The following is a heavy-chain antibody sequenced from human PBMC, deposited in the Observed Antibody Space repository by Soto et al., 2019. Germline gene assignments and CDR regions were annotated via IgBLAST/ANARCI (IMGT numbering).Heavy chain of an antibody. V-gene: IGHV4-39*01. CDR3: ARAAQGAIDY. Sequence: KTSETLSLTCTVSGGSISSSSYYWGWIRQPPGKGLEWIGSIYYSGSTYYIPSLKSRVTISVDTSKNQFSLKLSSVTAADTAVYYCARAAQGAIDYWGQGTLVTVSS. J-gene: IGHJ4*02. CDR1: GGSISSSSYY. CDR2: IYYSGST.